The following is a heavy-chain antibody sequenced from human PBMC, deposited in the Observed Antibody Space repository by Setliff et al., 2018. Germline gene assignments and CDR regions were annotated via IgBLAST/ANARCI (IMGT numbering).Heavy chain of an antibody. D-gene: IGHD2-21*01. J-gene: IGHJ5*02. CDR1: GYPFIEHY. CDR3: ARGGGSYRAGNSRPTYWFDP. V-gene: IGHV1-2*02. CDR2: IRPNGGGT. Sequence: ASVKVSCKTSGYPFIEHYVNWVRQAPGQGLEWMGWIRPNGGGTHYAQKFQGRVTMTRDTANSTVYMDLSSLTSDDTGIYYCARGGGSYRAGNSRPTYWFDPWGQGTLVTVSS.